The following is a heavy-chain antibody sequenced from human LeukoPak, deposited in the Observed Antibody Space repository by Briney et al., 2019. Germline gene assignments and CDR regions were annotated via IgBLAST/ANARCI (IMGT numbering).Heavy chain of an antibody. J-gene: IGHJ5*02. Sequence: ASVKVSCKASGYTFTSYGISWVRQAPGQGLEWMGWISAYNGNTNYAQKLQGRVTMTTDTSTSTAYMELRSLRSDDTAVYYCARDVVVAATLFWFDPWGQGTLVTVSS. D-gene: IGHD2-15*01. CDR1: GYTFTSYG. CDR3: ARDVVVAATLFWFDP. CDR2: ISAYNGNT. V-gene: IGHV1-18*04.